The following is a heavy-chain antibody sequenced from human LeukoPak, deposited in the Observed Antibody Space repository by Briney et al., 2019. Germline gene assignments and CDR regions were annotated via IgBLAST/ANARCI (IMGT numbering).Heavy chain of an antibody. CDR1: GFTFTNYG. D-gene: IGHD5-24*01. Sequence: PGGSLRLSCAASGFTFTNYGMHWVRQAPGKGLEWVAVISYDGSDKYYADSVKGRFTISRDNSKNTLYLQMNSLRAEDTAVYYCARVSIEMATTTRYFDYWGQGTLVTVSS. V-gene: IGHV3-30*03. J-gene: IGHJ4*02. CDR2: ISYDGSDK. CDR3: ARVSIEMATTTRYFDY.